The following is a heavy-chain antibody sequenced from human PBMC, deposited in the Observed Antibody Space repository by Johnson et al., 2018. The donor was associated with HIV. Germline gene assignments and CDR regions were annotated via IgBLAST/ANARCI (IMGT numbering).Heavy chain of an antibody. CDR3: ARDRSGWDAFDI. J-gene: IGHJ3*02. V-gene: IGHV3-48*01. CDR2: ISSGTTTI. D-gene: IGHD6-19*01. CDR1: GFTFSRYS. Sequence: VQLVESGGGVVRPGGSLRLSCAASGFTFSRYSMNWVRQAPGRGLEWVSYISSGTTTIYYADSVKGRFTISRDNAKNSLYLQMSSLRAEDTAVYYCARDRSGWDAFDIWGQGTMVTVSS.